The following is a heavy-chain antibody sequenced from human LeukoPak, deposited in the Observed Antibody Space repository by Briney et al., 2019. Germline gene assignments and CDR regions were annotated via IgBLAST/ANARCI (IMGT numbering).Heavy chain of an antibody. CDR2: INTNTGTP. J-gene: IGHJ3*02. D-gene: IGHD3-10*01. CDR3: AREARRLGHPMATRDAFDI. V-gene: IGHV7-4-1*02. Sequence: GASVKVSCKASGYTFSSYTLSWLRQAPGQGLEWMGWINTNTGTPTYAQGFTGRFVFSLDSSVSTAYLQISSLKAEDTAVYYCAREARRLGHPMATRDAFDIWGQGTMVTVSS. CDR1: GYTFSSYT.